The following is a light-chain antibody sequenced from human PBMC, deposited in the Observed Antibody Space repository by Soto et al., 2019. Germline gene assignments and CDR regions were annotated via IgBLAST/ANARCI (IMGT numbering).Light chain of an antibody. V-gene: IGKV2-28*01. CDR3: MQARQTPRT. CDR2: LGS. J-gene: IGKJ1*01. CDR1: QSLLHSDGYIY. Sequence: DIVMTQSPLSLPVTPGEPVSISCRSSQSLLHSDGYIYLDWYLQKPGQSPQVLIYLGSNRASGVPDRFSGSGSGPDFTLKISRVEAEDVGLYYCMQARQTPRTFGQGTKVEIK.